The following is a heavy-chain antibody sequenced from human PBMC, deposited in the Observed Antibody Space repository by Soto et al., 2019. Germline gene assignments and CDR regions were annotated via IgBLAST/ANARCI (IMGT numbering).Heavy chain of an antibody. Sequence: SETLSLTCTVSGASISSNTYYWAWIRRPPGKGLEWIGYMYNAGSTYYNPSFKSRVTISVDTSKNQFSLKLNSVTAADTAVYYCARDLWGYCGTDCYPLDVWGQGTTVTVSS. V-gene: IGHV4-61*01. J-gene: IGHJ6*02. D-gene: IGHD2-21*02. CDR1: GASISSNTYY. CDR3: ARDLWGYCGTDCYPLDV. CDR2: MYNAGST.